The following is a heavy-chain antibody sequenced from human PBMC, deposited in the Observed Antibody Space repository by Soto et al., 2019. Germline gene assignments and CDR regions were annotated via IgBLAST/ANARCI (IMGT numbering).Heavy chain of an antibody. V-gene: IGHV3-30*18. Sequence: QVQLVESGGGVVQPGRSLRLSCAASGFTFSSSGMHWVRQAPGKGLEWVAVTSYDGSSGYYADSVRGRFTISRDNAKNPLYLQMNSLRAEYTAVYYCAKSPQAVAGYFDYWGQGTLVTVSS. CDR1: GFTFSSSG. CDR2: TSYDGSSG. D-gene: IGHD6-19*01. J-gene: IGHJ4*02. CDR3: AKSPQAVAGYFDY.